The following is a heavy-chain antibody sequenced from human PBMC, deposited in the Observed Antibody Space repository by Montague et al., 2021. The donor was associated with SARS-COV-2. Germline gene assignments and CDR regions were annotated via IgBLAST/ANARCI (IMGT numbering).Heavy chain of an antibody. CDR1: GGSISSSSYY. J-gene: IGHJ4*02. CDR2: IFYSGST. CDR3: ASMVRAQVYYLDY. V-gene: IGHV4-39*01. Sequence: SETLSLTCTVSGGSISSSSYYWGWIRQPPGKGLEWIGGIFYSGSTDYNPSLKSRVTISVDTSKNQFSLKLSSVTAADTAVYYCASMVRAQVYYLDYWGQGTLVTVSS. D-gene: IGHD3-10*01.